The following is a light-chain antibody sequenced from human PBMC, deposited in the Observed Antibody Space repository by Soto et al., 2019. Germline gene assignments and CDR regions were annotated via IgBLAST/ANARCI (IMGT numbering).Light chain of an antibody. CDR1: QSVGSGH. V-gene: IGKV3-20*01. J-gene: IGKJ1*01. CDR2: GAS. CDR3: QQYDRSPWT. Sequence: EIVLTQSPGTLSLSPGERATLSCRASQSVGSGHLAWYQQKPGQAPRALIYGASSRATGILDRFSGSGSGTDFTLTISRLEPEDFAVYYCQQYDRSPWTFGQGTKVEIK.